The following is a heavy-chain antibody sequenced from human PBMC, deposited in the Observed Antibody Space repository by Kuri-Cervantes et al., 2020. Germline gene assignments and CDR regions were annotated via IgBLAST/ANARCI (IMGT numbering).Heavy chain of an antibody. CDR3: AKDKQYYGSGSYFDY. Sequence: GGSLRLSCVVSGFTLSRYGMHWVRQAPGKGLIWVSRINYDGNIAYPDSVKGRFIISRDNSKNTLYLQMNSLRAEDTAVYYCAKDKQYYGSGSYFDYWGQGTLVTVSS. CDR2: INYDGNI. D-gene: IGHD3-10*01. CDR1: GFTLSRYG. J-gene: IGHJ4*02. V-gene: IGHV3-74*01.